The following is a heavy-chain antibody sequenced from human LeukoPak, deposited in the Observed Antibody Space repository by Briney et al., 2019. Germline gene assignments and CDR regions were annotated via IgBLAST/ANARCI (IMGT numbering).Heavy chain of an antibody. CDR2: INPNTGDT. CDR1: GYTFTGYY. Sequence: ASVGVSCKASGYTFTGYYMHWVRQAPGQGLEWMGWINPNTGDTHYAQKFQGRVTLTRDTSITTVYMEPSRLTSDDTAIFYCAVAPGDYWGQGTLVTVSS. D-gene: IGHD2-21*01. CDR3: AVAPGDY. J-gene: IGHJ4*02. V-gene: IGHV1-2*02.